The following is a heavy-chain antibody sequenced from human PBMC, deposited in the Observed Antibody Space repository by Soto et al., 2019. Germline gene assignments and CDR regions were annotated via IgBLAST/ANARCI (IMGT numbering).Heavy chain of an antibody. V-gene: IGHV3-23*05. CDR2: ITASGNSR. CDR1: GFTFNNYA. Sequence: PGGSLRLSCVVSGFTFNNYAMGWVRQAPGKGLEWVSGITASGNSRYYADSVKDQFTVSRDNSRNTLFLQMDSLGVDDTGTYFESWGQGTVVTVSS. CDR3: S. J-gene: IGHJ4*02.